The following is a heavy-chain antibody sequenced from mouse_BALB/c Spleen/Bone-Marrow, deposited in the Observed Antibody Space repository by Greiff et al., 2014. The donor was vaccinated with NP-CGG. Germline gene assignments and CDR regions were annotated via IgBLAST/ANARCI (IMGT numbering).Heavy chain of an antibody. CDR2: ILPGSGST. CDR3: ARFYYGNPTGYFDY. Sequence: VQLQQSGAELMKPGASMKISCKATGYTFSSYRIEWVKQRPGHGLEWIGEILPGSGSTNYNEQFKGKATFTADASSSTAYMELSSLTSEDSAVYYCARFYYGNPTGYFDYWGQGTTLTVSS. V-gene: IGHV1-9*01. J-gene: IGHJ2*01. CDR1: GYTFSSYR. D-gene: IGHD2-1*01.